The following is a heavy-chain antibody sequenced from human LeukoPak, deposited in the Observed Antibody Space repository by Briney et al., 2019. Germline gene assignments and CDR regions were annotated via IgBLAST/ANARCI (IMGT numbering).Heavy chain of an antibody. D-gene: IGHD3-22*01. CDR1: GGSISSSSYY. CDR2: IYYSGST. V-gene: IGHV4-39*07. CDR3: ARDSEDSSGYAEGYFDL. J-gene: IGHJ2*01. Sequence: SETLSLTCTVSGGSISSSSYYWGWIRQPPGKGLEWIGSIYYSGSTYYNPSLKSRVTISVDTSKNQFSLKLSSVTAADTAVYYCARDSEDSSGYAEGYFDLWGRGTLVTVSS.